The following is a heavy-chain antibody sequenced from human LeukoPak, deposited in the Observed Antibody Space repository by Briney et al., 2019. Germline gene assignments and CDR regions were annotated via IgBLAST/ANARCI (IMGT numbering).Heavy chain of an antibody. CDR1: GGSFSGYY. V-gene: IGHV4-34*01. CDR2: ISHSGST. CDR3: ARQYCSSISCYFDY. Sequence: PSETLSLTCAVYGGSFSGYYWSWIRQPPGKGLEWIGEISHSGSTNYNPSLKSRVTISVDTSKNQFSLKLSSVTAADTAVYYCARQYCSSISCYFDYWGQGTLVTVSS. D-gene: IGHD2-2*01. J-gene: IGHJ4*02.